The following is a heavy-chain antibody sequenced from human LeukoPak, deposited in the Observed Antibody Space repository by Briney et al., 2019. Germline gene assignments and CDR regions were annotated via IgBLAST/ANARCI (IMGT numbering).Heavy chain of an antibody. CDR3: ARNLPPGTIFGVINDAFDI. Sequence: PGGSLRLSCAASGLTFDDHGMNWVRQAPGKGLEWASGINWNGGSTNYVGSVKGRFTISRDNAKNSLYLQMNSLRAEDTALYYCARNLPPGTIFGVINDAFDIWGQGTMVTVSS. CDR1: GLTFDDHG. J-gene: IGHJ3*02. D-gene: IGHD3-3*01. CDR2: INWNGGST. V-gene: IGHV3-20*04.